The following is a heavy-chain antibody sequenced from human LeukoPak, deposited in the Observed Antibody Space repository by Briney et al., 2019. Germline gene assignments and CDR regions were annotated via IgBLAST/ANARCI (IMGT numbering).Heavy chain of an antibody. V-gene: IGHV1-8*01. D-gene: IGHD3-10*01. CDR2: MNPNSGNT. CDR1: GYTFTSYD. CDR3: ARGGYYYGSGSYSHYYYGMDV. Sequence: GASVKVSCKASGYTFTSYDINWVRQATGQGLEWMGWMNPNSGNTGYAQKFQGRVTMTRNTSISTAYMELSSLRSEDTAVYYCARGGYYYGSGSYSHYYYGMDVWGRGTTVTVSS. J-gene: IGHJ6*02.